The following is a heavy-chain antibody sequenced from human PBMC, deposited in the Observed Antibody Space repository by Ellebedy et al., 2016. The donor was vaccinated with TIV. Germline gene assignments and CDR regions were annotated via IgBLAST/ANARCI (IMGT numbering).Heavy chain of an antibody. CDR1: GFTFSNYD. Sequence: GESLKISCAASGFTFSNYDIHWVRQAPGKGLEWLAVISYDGTTIYYTYSVKGRFTISRDNSKNTLYLQMNSLRAEDTAVYYCATRHIVLPQWGQGTLVTVSS. D-gene: IGHD2-21*01. CDR3: ATRHIVLPQ. J-gene: IGHJ4*02. V-gene: IGHV3-30*03. CDR2: ISYDGTTI.